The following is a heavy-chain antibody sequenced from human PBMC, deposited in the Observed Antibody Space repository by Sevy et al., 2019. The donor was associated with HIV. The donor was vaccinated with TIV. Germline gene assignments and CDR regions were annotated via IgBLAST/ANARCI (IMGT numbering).Heavy chain of an antibody. CDR2: IYYNGHI. CDR3: AVGSCSGGSCYSFDY. D-gene: IGHD2-15*01. J-gene: IGHJ4*02. CDR1: GGSITSLY. V-gene: IGHV4-59*08. Sequence: SETLSLTCTVSGGSITSLYWNWIRQPPGKGLEWIANIYYNGHINYNPSLKSRVTLSLDTSKNQFSLRLSSVTAADTAVYYCAVGSCSGGSCYSFDYWGQGILVTVSS.